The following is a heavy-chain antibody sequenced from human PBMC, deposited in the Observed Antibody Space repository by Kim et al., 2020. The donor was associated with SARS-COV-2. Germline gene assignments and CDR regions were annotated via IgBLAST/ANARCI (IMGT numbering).Heavy chain of an antibody. J-gene: IGHJ5*02. V-gene: IGHV1-69*06. CDR3: AREGRYYGSEAP. Sequence: SVKVSCKASGGTFSSYAISWVRQAPGQGLEWMGGIIPIFGTANYAQKFQGRVTITADKSTSTAYMELSSLRSEDTAVYYCAREGRYYGSEAPWGQGTLVTVSS. CDR1: GGTFSSYA. D-gene: IGHD3-10*01. CDR2: IIPIFGTA.